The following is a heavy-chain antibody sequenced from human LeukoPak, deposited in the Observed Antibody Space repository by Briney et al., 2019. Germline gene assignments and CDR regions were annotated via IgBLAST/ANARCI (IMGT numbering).Heavy chain of an antibody. V-gene: IGHV3-48*01. D-gene: IGHD1-1*01. J-gene: IGHJ4*02. CDR3: ARDHNYAFDN. CDR1: GFPFIEYS. CDR2: IGIDSGNT. Sequence: GGSLRLSCTASGFPFIEYSMNWVRQAPGKGLEWISYIGIDSGNTKYADSVRGRFTISTDKAKNSLYLQMNSLRVEDTAVYYCARDHNYAFDNWGQGTLVPVAS.